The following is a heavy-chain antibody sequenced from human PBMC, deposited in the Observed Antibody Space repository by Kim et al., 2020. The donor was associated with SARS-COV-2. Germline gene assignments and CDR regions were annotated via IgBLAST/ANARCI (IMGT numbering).Heavy chain of an antibody. CDR3: ARGPPHLLSRFFHYFDN. CDR1: GASITGRTSF. J-gene: IGHJ4*02. V-gene: IGHV4-39*07. Sequence: SETLSLTCNVSGASITGRTSFYYWVRQTPGKGLEWIGSVLNSGETYYKPSLKSRVTMAVDTSKSQVSLKLTSVTAADTAVYYCARGPPHLLSRFFHYFDNRGQRVLLPVS. D-gene: IGHD3-9*01. CDR2: VLNSGET.